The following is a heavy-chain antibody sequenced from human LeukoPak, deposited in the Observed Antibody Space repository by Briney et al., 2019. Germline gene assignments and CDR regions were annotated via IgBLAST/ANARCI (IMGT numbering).Heavy chain of an antibody. CDR2: ISGSGGST. J-gene: IGHJ4*02. CDR3: AKSMGLRITMKSPGY. CDR1: GFTVSSNY. D-gene: IGHD3-22*01. V-gene: IGHV3-23*01. Sequence: PGGSLRLSCAASGFTVSSNYMSWVRQAPGKGLEWVSAISGSGGSTYYADSVKGRFTISRDNSKNTLYLQMNSLRAEDTAVYYCAKSMGLRITMKSPGYWGQGALVSVSS.